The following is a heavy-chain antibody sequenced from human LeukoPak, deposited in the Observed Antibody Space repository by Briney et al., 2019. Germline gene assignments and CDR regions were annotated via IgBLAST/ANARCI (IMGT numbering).Heavy chain of an antibody. CDR1: GYIFNSYG. CDR3: ARDSGGRGHFDF. Sequence: ASVKVSCKASGYIFNSYGISWVRQAPGQGLEWMGWIGPNNGNTNYAQKLQGRVTMTTDTSTGTAYMELRSLRSDDTAVYYCARDSGGRGHFDFWGQGTLVTVSS. J-gene: IGHJ4*02. CDR2: IGPNNGNT. V-gene: IGHV1-18*01. D-gene: IGHD3-16*01.